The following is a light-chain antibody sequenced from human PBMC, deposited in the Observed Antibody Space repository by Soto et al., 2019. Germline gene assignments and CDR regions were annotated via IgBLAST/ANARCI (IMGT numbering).Light chain of an antibody. Sequence: ENVLTQSPGTLSLSPGERATLSCRASQSVGRNYIAWFQQKPGQAPRLLMHTASVRATGIPDRFSGSGSGRDFTLAISRLEREDFAVFYCQQYAASPLTFGGGTKVEI. V-gene: IGKV3-20*01. CDR3: QQYAASPLT. CDR2: TAS. CDR1: QSVGRNY. J-gene: IGKJ4*01.